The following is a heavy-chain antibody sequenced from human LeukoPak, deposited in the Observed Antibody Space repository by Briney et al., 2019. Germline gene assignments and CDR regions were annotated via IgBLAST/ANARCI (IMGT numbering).Heavy chain of an antibody. V-gene: IGHV4-39*01. Sequence: SETLSLTCTVSGGSISSSSYYWGWICQPPGKGLEWIGSIYYSGSTYYNPSLKSRVTIAVDTSKNQFSLKLTSVTAADTAVYYCARVGATYPHYYMDVWGKGTTVTVAS. D-gene: IGHD3-16*01. CDR3: ARVGATYPHYYMDV. CDR2: IYYSGST. CDR1: GGSISSSSYY. J-gene: IGHJ6*03.